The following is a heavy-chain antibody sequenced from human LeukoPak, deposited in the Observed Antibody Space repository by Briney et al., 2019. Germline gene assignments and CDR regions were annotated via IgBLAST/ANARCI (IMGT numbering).Heavy chain of an antibody. CDR1: GFSLSTYW. V-gene: IGHV3-74*01. Sequence: GGSLRLSCAASGFSLSTYWMHWVRQAPGKGLVWVSRINTDGSNTGYADSVRGRSIISRDNAKNTLYLQMNSLRAEDTAVYYCARAGCSGGACYLDAFDIWGQGTMVTVSS. D-gene: IGHD2-15*01. CDR2: INTDGSNT. CDR3: ARAGCSGGACYLDAFDI. J-gene: IGHJ3*02.